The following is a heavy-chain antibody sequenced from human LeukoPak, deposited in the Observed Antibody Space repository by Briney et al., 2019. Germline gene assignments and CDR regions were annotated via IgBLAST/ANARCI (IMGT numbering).Heavy chain of an antibody. CDR2: IYSGGNT. CDR3: ARGIAAAGIVGVFDY. Sequence: GGSLRLSGAASGFSVSSNHMSWVRQAQGKGLEWVSVIYSGGNTHYADSVKGRFTISRDNSKNTLYLQMNSLRAEDTAVYYCARGIAAAGIVGVFDYWGQGTLVTVSS. CDR1: GFSVSSNH. D-gene: IGHD6-13*01. J-gene: IGHJ4*02. V-gene: IGHV3-66*01.